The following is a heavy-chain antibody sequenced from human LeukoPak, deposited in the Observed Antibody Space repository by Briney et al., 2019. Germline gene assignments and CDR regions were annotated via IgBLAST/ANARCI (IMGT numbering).Heavy chain of an antibody. CDR3: ARDRPMTTVTTFSFDP. J-gene: IGHJ5*02. Sequence: ASVKVSCKASGYTFTGYYIHWVRQAPGQGLEWMGWINPNSGGTNYAQKFQGRVTMTRDTSISTAYMELSRLRSDDTAVYYCARDRPMTTVTTFSFDPWGQGTLVTVSS. D-gene: IGHD4-17*01. CDR2: INPNSGGT. V-gene: IGHV1-2*02. CDR1: GYTFTGYY.